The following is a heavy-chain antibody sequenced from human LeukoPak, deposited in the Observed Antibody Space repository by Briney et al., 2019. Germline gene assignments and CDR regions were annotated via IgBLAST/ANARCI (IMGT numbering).Heavy chain of an antibody. Sequence: ASVKVSCKASVYTFTDYYMHWVRQAPGQGLEWMGWISPSSGGTNYAQKFQGRVTMTRDTSTGTAYMELSRLRSDDTAMYYCARDVLTTFGYFSAADDFWGQGTLVTVSS. D-gene: IGHD3-10*02. CDR3: ARDVLTTFGYFSAADDF. CDR1: VYTFTDYY. V-gene: IGHV1-2*02. CDR2: ISPSSGGT. J-gene: IGHJ4*02.